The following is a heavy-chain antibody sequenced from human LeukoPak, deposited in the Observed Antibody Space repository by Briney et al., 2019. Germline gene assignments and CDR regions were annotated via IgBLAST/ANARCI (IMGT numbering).Heavy chain of an antibody. J-gene: IGHJ4*02. V-gene: IGHV4-38-2*02. D-gene: IGHD6-13*01. CDR2: IYHSGST. CDR1: GYSISSGYY. CDR3: AREPGIAGDPFDY. Sequence: SETLSLTCTVSGYSISSGYYWGWIRQPPGKGLEWIGSIYHSGSTYYNPPLKSRVTISVDTSKNQFSLKLSSVTAADTAVYYCAREPGIAGDPFDYWGQGTLVTVSS.